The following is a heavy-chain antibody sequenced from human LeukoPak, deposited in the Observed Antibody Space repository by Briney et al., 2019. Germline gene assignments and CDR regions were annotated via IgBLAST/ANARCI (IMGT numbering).Heavy chain of an antibody. Sequence: GGSLRLSCAASGFTFSSYEMNWVRQAPGKGLEWVSSISSSSTYIYYADSVKGRFTISRDNAKNSLYLQMNSLRAEDTAVYYCARDEGWELRPDAFDIWGQGTMVTVSS. J-gene: IGHJ3*02. V-gene: IGHV3-21*01. D-gene: IGHD1-26*01. CDR2: ISSSSTYI. CDR1: GFTFSSYE. CDR3: ARDEGWELRPDAFDI.